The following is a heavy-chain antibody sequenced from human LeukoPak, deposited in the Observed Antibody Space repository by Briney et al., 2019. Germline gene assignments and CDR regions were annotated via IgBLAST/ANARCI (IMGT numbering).Heavy chain of an antibody. CDR1: GFTFSSYG. CDR3: AKYAYGSGSYYYFDY. J-gene: IGHJ4*02. V-gene: IGHV3-23*01. CDR2: ISGSGGST. Sequence: GGTLRLSCAASGFTFSSYGMSRVRQAPGKGLEWVSAISGSGGSTYYADSVKGRFTISRDNSKNTLYLQMNSLRAEDTAVYYCAKYAYGSGSYYYFDYWGQGTLVTVSS. D-gene: IGHD3-10*01.